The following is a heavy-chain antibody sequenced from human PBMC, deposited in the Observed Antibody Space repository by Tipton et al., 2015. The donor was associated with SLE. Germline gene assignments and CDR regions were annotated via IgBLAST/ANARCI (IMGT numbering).Heavy chain of an antibody. V-gene: IGHV4-39*07. D-gene: IGHD2-2*01. Sequence: TLSLTCTVSGGSISNSDYFWGWVRQSPEKGLEWIGIIHYSGTTYYNPSLKSRVTISVDTSKNQFSLKVNSLTAADTAVYYCARDRAICTRTTCYGDNWFDPWGQGTLVTASS. CDR2: IHYSGTT. CDR1: GGSISNSDYF. J-gene: IGHJ5*02. CDR3: ARDRAICTRTTCYGDNWFDP.